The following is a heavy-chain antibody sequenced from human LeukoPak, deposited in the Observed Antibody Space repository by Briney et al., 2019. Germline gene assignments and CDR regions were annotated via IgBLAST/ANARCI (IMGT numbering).Heavy chain of an antibody. D-gene: IGHD1-26*01. V-gene: IGHV1-18*01. Sequence: GASVRVSCKASGYTFTSYGITWVRQAPGEGLEWMGWISAYNGNTNYEQRFHGRVTMTTDTSTTTAFMELRSLRSDDTAMYFCARGIDSGSPPLGTFEVWGQGTMVTVSS. CDR2: ISAYNGNT. CDR3: ARGIDSGSPPLGTFEV. CDR1: GYTFTSYG. J-gene: IGHJ3*01.